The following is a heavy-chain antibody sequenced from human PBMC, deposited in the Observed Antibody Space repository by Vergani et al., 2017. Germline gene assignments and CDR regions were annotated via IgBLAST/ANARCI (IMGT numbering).Heavy chain of an antibody. CDR2: IHNRGKT. J-gene: IGHJ2*01. CDR3: ARSQGDYWYFDL. CDR1: GYYIGSGFY. V-gene: IGHV4-38-2*01. D-gene: IGHD2-21*01. Sequence: QVRPEESGPGLVKPSEILSLTRSVSGYYIGSGFYWAGIQQSPGEGLQWLTSIHNRGKTYHNPSLKSRVSVSLDPSKNRFSLNLTSVTATDTAVYYCARSQGDYWYFDLWGPGSLVTVSS.